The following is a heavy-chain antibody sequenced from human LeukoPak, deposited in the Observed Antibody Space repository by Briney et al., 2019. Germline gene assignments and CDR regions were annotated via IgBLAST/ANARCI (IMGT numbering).Heavy chain of an antibody. J-gene: IGHJ4*02. CDR3: ARDQAATNTQVRFCLD. V-gene: IGHV1-18*01. CDR2: ISAYNGNT. Sequence: GASVTVSCKASGYTFTSYGISWVRQAPGQGLEWMGWISAYNGNTNYAQKLQGRVTMTTDTSTSTAYMELRGLRSDDTAVYYCARDQAATNTQVRFCLDWGQGTLVTVSS. D-gene: IGHD3-9*01. CDR1: GYTFTSYG.